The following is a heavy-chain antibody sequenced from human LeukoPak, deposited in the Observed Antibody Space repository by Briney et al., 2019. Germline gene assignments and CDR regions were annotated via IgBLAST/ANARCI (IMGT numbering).Heavy chain of an antibody. D-gene: IGHD1-26*01. CDR3: AKDLDSGSPGIVP. CDR2: IRYDGSNK. J-gene: IGHJ5*02. Sequence: GGSLRLSCAASGFTFSSYGMHWVRQAPGKGLERVAFIRYDGSNKYYADSVKGRFTISRDNSKNTLYLQMNSLRAEDTAVYYCAKDLDSGSPGIVPWGQGTLVTVSS. V-gene: IGHV3-30*02. CDR1: GFTFSSYG.